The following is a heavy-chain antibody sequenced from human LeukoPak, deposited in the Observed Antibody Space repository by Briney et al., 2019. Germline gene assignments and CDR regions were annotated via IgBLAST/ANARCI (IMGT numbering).Heavy chain of an antibody. Sequence: PGGSLRLSCVVSGFTFSLYWMNWVRQAPGKGLEWVAVISYDGSNKYYADSVKGRFTISRDNSKNTLYLQMNSLRAEDTAVYYCAKDSSSSCHDYWGQGTLVTVSS. CDR1: GFTFSLYW. J-gene: IGHJ4*02. V-gene: IGHV3-30*18. CDR2: ISYDGSNK. D-gene: IGHD6-13*01. CDR3: AKDSSSSCHDY.